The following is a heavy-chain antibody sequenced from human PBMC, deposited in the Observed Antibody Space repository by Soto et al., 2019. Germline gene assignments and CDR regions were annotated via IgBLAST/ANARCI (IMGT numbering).Heavy chain of an antibody. CDR1: GGTFSSYT. Sequence: QVQLVQSGAEVKKPGSSVKVSCKASGGTFSSYTISWVRQAPGQGLEWMGRIIPNLGIANYEQKFQGRVTITADKPTSTSYMEVSSLRSGDTAVYYCANETQTSGWSDYWGQGTLVTVSS. CDR2: IIPNLGIA. CDR3: ANETQTSGWSDY. V-gene: IGHV1-69*02. D-gene: IGHD6-19*01. J-gene: IGHJ4*02.